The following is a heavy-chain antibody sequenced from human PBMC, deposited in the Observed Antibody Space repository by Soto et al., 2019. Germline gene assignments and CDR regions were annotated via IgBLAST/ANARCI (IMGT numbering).Heavy chain of an antibody. CDR1: GGTFSSYT. V-gene: IGHV1-69*08. CDR3: ARERSDIVVVPAAIPYYYYYMDV. CDR2: IIPIRGIA. J-gene: IGHJ6*03. Sequence: QVQLVQSGAEVKKPGSSVKVSCKASGGTFSSYTISWVRQAPGQGLEWMGRIIPIRGIANYEQKFQGRVTITADKSTSTAYMELSSLRSEDTAVYYCARERSDIVVVPAAIPYYYYYMDVWGKGTTVTVSS. D-gene: IGHD2-2*02.